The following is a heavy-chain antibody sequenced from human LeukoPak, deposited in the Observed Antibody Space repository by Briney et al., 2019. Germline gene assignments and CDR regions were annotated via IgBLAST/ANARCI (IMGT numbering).Heavy chain of an antibody. D-gene: IGHD5-18*01. CDR2: TNGDGSDT. J-gene: IGHJ4*02. V-gene: IGHV3-74*01. Sequence: GGSLRLSCAASGFTLSNSWMHWVRQAPGKGLVWVSRTNGDGSDTSYADSVKGRFTISRDSATNALYLQMNSLRAEDTAIYYCVRDGEYSHGIDFDYWGQGTLVTVSP. CDR3: VRDGEYSHGIDFDY. CDR1: GFTLSNSW.